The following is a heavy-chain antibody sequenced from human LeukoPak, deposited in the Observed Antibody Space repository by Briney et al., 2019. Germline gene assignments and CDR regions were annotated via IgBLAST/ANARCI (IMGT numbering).Heavy chain of an antibody. CDR3: ASGEDGDY. CDR2: IKQDGSEK. V-gene: IGHV3-7*01. Sequence: QAGGSLRLSCAASGFTFSSYAMHWVRQAPGKGLEWVANIKQDGSEKYYVDSVKGRFTISRDNAKNSLYLQMNSLRAEDTAVYYCASGEDGDYWGQGTLVTVSS. J-gene: IGHJ4*02. CDR1: GFTFSSYA. D-gene: IGHD3-10*01.